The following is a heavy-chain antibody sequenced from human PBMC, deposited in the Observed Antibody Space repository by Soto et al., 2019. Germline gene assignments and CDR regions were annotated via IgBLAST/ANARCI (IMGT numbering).Heavy chain of an antibody. CDR1: GGTFSSYA. J-gene: IGHJ4*02. Sequence: ASVNVSCKASGGTFSSYAISWVRQAPGQGLEWMGWVSAYNGNTNYAQKLQGRVTMTTDTSTSTAYMELRSLRSDDTAVYYCAQSSGYSSITPMAYWGQGTLVTVSS. V-gene: IGHV1-18*01. CDR2: VSAYNGNT. CDR3: AQSSGYSSITPMAY. D-gene: IGHD6-13*01.